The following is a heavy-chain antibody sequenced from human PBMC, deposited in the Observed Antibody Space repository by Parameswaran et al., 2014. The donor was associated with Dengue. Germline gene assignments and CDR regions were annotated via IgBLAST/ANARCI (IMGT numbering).Heavy chain of an antibody. D-gene: IGHD1-26*01. CDR2: INHSGST. CDR1: GGSFSGYY. CDR3: ARYRMGATYYYYGMDV. J-gene: IGHJ6*02. Sequence: GSLRLSCAVYGGSFSGYYWSWIRQPPGKGLEWIGEINHSGSTNYNPSLKSRVTISVDTSKNQFSLKLSSVTAADTAVYYCARYRMGATYYYYGMDVWGQGTTVTVSS. V-gene: IGHV4-34*01.